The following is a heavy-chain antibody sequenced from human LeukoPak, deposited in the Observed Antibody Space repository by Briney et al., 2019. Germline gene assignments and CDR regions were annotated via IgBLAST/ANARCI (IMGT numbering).Heavy chain of an antibody. CDR1: GYTFTGYY. CDR3: ASEGVDWNHSVYYFDY. CDR2: INPNSGGT. D-gene: IGHD1-1*01. Sequence: ASVKVSCKASGYTFTGYYMHWVRQAPGQGLEWMGWINPNSGGTNYAQKFQGRVTMTRDTSISTAYMELSRLRSDDTAVYYCASEGVDWNHSVYYFDYWGQGTLVTVFS. J-gene: IGHJ4*02. V-gene: IGHV1-2*02.